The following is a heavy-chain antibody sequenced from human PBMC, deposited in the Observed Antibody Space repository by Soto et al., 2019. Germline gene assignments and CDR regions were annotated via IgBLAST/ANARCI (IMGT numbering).Heavy chain of an antibody. J-gene: IGHJ4*02. CDR1: GLTYSEHW. CDR2: IKQDGTQK. CDR3: ASRPSDVYYYGVSHF. V-gene: IGHV3-7*03. D-gene: IGHD3-16*01. Sequence: GGSLRLSCAVSGLTYSEHWMSWVRQAPGKGPEWVANIKQDGTQKDYVDSVKGRFTISRDNGKNLLFLQMRSLRADDTAVYYCASRPSDVYYYGVSHFWDPGPLLTVS.